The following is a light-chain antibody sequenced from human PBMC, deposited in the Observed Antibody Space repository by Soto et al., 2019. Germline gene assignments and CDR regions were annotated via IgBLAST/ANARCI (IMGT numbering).Light chain of an antibody. Sequence: QSVLTQPPSASGTPGQRVTISCSGSSSNIGSNTVNWYHQLPGTAPKLLIYRSDQRPSGVPDRFSVSKSGTSASLAISGLQSEDEADYYCAAWDDSLNGWVFGGGTKVTVL. CDR1: SSNIGSNT. CDR2: RSD. CDR3: AAWDDSLNGWV. V-gene: IGLV1-44*01. J-gene: IGLJ3*02.